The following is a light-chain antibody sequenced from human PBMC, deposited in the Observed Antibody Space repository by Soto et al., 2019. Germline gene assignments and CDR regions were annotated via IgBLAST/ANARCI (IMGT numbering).Light chain of an antibody. CDR1: QSISSY. CDR2: AAS. V-gene: IGKV1-8*01. J-gene: IGKJ5*01. CDR3: QQYYSYPIP. Sequence: SESPCARASTAGDSVTITCRASQSISSYLNWYQQKPGKAPKLLIYAASTLQSGVPSRFSGSGSGTDFTLTIICVKSEDFAIYYCQQYYSYPIPFGQWTRVDIK.